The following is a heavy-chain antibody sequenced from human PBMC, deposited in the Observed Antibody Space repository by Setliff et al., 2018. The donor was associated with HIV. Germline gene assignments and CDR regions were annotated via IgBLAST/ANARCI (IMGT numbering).Heavy chain of an antibody. CDR3: ARVPVGSGSVDY. CDR2: IYTSGST. V-gene: IGHV4-61*02. J-gene: IGHJ4*02. Sequence: PSETLSLTCTVSGGSISSGTSYWSWIRQPAGKGLEWIGRIYTSGSTNYNPSLKSRVSISVDTSKNRFSLKLSPVTAADTAVYFCARVPVGSGSVDYWGQGTLVTVSS. CDR1: GGSISSGTSY. D-gene: IGHD3-10*01.